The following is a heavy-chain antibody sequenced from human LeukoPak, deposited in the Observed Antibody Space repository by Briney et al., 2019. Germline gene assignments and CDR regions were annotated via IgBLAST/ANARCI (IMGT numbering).Heavy chain of an antibody. CDR1: GYTFTGYY. D-gene: IGHD3-16*01. J-gene: IGHJ4*02. V-gene: IGHV1-69*13. CDR3: ARDRALRYFDY. Sequence: GASVKVSCKASGYTFTGYYMHWVRQAPGQGLEWMGGIIPIFGTANYAQKFQGRVTITADESTSTAYMELSSLRSEDTAVYYCARDRALRYFDYWGQGTLVTVSS. CDR2: IIPIFGTA.